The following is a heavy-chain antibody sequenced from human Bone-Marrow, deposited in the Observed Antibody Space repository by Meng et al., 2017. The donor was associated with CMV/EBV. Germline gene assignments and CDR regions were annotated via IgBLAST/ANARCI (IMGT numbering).Heavy chain of an antibody. D-gene: IGHD3-3*01. CDR3: ARLFHTTLGTNYYYGMDV. J-gene: IGHJ6*02. Sequence: ASVKVSCKASGYTFTGYNIHWVRQAPGQGLEWLGWINPHSGGTIYAQKFEDRVTLTSDTSISTAYMELRRLRSDDTAVFFCARLFHTTLGTNYYYGMDVWGPGPTVTFYS. V-gene: IGHV1-2*02. CDR2: INPHSGGT. CDR1: GYTFTGYN.